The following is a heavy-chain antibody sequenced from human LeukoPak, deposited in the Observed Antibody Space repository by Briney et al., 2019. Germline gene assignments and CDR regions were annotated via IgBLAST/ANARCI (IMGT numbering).Heavy chain of an antibody. J-gene: IGHJ5*02. D-gene: IGHD1-26*01. CDR2: ISSSGSS. V-gene: IGHV4-59*01. CDR3: ARGGIVGSRTNWFDP. Sequence: SETLSLTCTVSGGSISSYYWSWIRQSPGKGLEWIGYISSSGSSKNNPSLKSRVTISVDTSKNQLALKLSSVTAADTAVYFCARGGIVGSRTNWFDPWGQGTLVTVSS. CDR1: GGSISSYY.